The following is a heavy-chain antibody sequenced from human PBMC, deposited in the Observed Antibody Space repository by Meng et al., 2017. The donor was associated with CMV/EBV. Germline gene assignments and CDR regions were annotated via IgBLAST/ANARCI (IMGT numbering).Heavy chain of an antibody. V-gene: IGHV3-30*04. D-gene: IGHD3-3*01. Sequence: GGSLRLSCAASGFTFSSYAMHWVRQAPGKGLEWVAVISYDGSNKYYADSVKGRFTISRDNSKNTLYLQMNSLRAEDTAVYYCARDPSHWVYYDFWSGYYKGGWFDPWGQGTLVTVSS. CDR2: ISYDGSNK. CDR3: ARDPSHWVYYDFWSGYYKGGWFDP. CDR1: GFTFSSYA. J-gene: IGHJ5*02.